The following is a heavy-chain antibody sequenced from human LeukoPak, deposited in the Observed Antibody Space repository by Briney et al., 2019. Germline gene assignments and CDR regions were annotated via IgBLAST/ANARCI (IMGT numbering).Heavy chain of an antibody. CDR1: GFILSNYA. CDR3: AKYGLGSGIQVWGDFGMDV. D-gene: IGHD5-18*01. V-gene: IGHV3-23*01. Sequence: GGSLRLSCAASGFILSNYAMSWVRQAPGKGLEWVSSISGGGSGSYYADSVKGRFTISRDNSKNTLYLQMNSLRAEDTAVYYCAKYGLGSGIQVWGDFGMDVWGQGTTVTVSS. CDR2: ISGGGSGS. J-gene: IGHJ6*02.